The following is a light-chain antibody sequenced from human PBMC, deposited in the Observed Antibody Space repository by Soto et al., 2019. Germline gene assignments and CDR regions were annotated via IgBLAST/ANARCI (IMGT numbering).Light chain of an antibody. V-gene: IGKV3-20*01. J-gene: IGKJ1*01. Sequence: EIVLTQSPSILSLSPGQRVTLSCRASQSVSNDFLAWYQQKPGQAPRLLIYGASTRATDVPDRFSGSGSGADFTITISRLEPEDFAVYYCQQYGSSPPRTFGQGTKVEMK. CDR3: QQYGSSPPRT. CDR2: GAS. CDR1: QSVSNDF.